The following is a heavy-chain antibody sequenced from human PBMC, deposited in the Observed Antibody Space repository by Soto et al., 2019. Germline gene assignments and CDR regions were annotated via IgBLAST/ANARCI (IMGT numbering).Heavy chain of an antibody. J-gene: IGHJ4*02. CDR3: AKVEISLVRGVMGEDY. CDR2: ISGSGDGT. CDR1: GFTFSSFA. Sequence: EVQLLESGGDLVQPGGSLRLSCAASGFTFSSFALSWVRQAPGKGLEWVSAISGSGDGTDYADSVKGRFTISRDNSKNTLYLQMNGLRAEDTAVYYCAKVEISLVRGVMGEDYWGQGTLVTVSS. V-gene: IGHV3-23*01. D-gene: IGHD3-10*01.